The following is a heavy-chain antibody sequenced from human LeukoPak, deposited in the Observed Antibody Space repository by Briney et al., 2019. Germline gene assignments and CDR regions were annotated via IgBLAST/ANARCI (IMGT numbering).Heavy chain of an antibody. Sequence: PGGSLRLSCAASGFTFSSYAMHWVRQAPGKGLEWVAVISYDGSNKYYADSVKGRFTISRDNSKNTLYLQMNSMRAEDTAVYYCARGIGAVTPDYWGQGTLVTVSS. CDR1: GFTFSSYA. J-gene: IGHJ4*02. D-gene: IGHD4-17*01. CDR3: ARGIGAVTPDY. CDR2: ISYDGSNK. V-gene: IGHV3-30-3*01.